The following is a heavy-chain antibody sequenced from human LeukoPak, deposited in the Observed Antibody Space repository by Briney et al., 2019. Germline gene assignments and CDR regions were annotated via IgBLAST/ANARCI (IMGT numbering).Heavy chain of an antibody. CDR2: INPNSGGT. CDR3: ARAYYYDSSGYAEYFQH. J-gene: IGHJ1*01. CDR1: GYTFTGYY. V-gene: IGHV1-2*02. D-gene: IGHD3-22*01. Sequence: ASVKVSCKASGYTFTGYYMHWVRQAPGQGLEWRGWINPNSGGTNYAQKFQGRVTMTRDTSISTAYMELSRLRSDDTAVYYCARAYYYDSSGYAEYFQHWGQGTLVTVSS.